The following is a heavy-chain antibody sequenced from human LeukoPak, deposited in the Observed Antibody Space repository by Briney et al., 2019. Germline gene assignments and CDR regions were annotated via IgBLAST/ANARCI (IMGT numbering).Heavy chain of an antibody. CDR1: GYTFTGYY. D-gene: IGHD1-1*01. Sequence: ASVKVSCKASGYTFTGYYMHWVRQAPGQGLEWMGRINPNSGGTNYAQKFQGRVTMTRDTSISTAYMELSRLRSDDTAVYYCVKAGTYYYGMDVWGQGTTVTVSS. CDR2: INPNSGGT. J-gene: IGHJ6*02. V-gene: IGHV1-2*06. CDR3: VKAGTYYYGMDV.